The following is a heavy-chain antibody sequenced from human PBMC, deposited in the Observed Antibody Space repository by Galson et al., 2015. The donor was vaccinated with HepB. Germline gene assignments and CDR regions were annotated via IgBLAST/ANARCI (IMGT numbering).Heavy chain of an antibody. CDR3: AKESSGGAFDI. J-gene: IGHJ3*02. Sequence: SLRLSCAASGFTFSSYGMHWVRQAPGKGLEWVAVIWYDGSNKKDADSVKGRFTISRDNSKNTLYLQMNSLRAEDTAVYYCAKESSGGAFDIWGQGTMVTVSS. CDR1: GFTFSSYG. D-gene: IGHD3-22*01. CDR2: IWYDGSNK. V-gene: IGHV3-33*06.